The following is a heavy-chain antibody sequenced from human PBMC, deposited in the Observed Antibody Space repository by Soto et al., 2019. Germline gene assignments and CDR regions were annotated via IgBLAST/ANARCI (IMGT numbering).Heavy chain of an antibody. CDR1: GFSLSTSGVG. V-gene: IGHV2-5*02. CDR3: AHSTYYVSRGYYYPFDY. Sequence: QITLKESGPTLVKPTQTLTLTCTFSGFSLSTSGVGVGWIRQPPGKALEWLALISWDDDQRYSPSLKSRLTITKDTSKNQVVLTMTNMDPVDTATYYCAHSTYYVSRGYYYPFDYWGQGTLVTVSS. CDR2: ISWDDDQ. J-gene: IGHJ4*02. D-gene: IGHD3-22*01.